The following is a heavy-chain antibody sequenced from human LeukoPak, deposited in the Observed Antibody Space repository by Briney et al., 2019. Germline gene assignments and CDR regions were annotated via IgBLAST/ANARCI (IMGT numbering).Heavy chain of an antibody. D-gene: IGHD2/OR15-2a*01. V-gene: IGHV3-53*01. J-gene: IGHJ6*03. CDR2: IYSGGST. CDR1: GFTVSSNY. CDR3: ARGIVYYYYYYVDV. Sequence: GGSLRLSCAASGFTVSSNYMSWVRQAPGKGLEWVSVIYSGGSTYYADSVKGRFTISRDNSKNTLYLQMNSLRAEDTAVYYCARGIVYYYYYYVDVWGKGTTVTIS.